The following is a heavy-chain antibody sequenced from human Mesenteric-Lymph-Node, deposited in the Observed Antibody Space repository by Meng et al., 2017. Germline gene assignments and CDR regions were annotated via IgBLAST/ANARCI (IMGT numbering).Heavy chain of an antibody. Sequence: GRSLRLSCAASGFTFSNAWMSWVRQAPGKGLEWVAHTSPDGGQKYYVDSVKGRCTISRDNAKNSLYLQMNSLRAEDTAVYYCARKTVAVAGKFDYWGQGTLVTVSS. CDR3: ARKTVAVAGKFDY. D-gene: IGHD6-19*01. CDR1: GFTFSNAW. J-gene: IGHJ4*02. CDR2: TSPDGGQK. V-gene: IGHV3-7*01.